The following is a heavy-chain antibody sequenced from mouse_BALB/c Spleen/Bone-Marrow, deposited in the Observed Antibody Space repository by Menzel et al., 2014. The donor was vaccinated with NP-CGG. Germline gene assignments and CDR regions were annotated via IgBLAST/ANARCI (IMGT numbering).Heavy chain of an antibody. D-gene: IGHD2-14*01. CDR3: ASYYRYSFDY. V-gene: IGHV14-3*02. J-gene: IGHJ2*01. CDR2: IDPANGNT. Sequence: VQLQQSGAELVKPGASVKLSCTGSGFNIEDTYMHWVKQRPEQGLEWIGKIDPANGNTKYDPKFQGKATITADTSSNTAYLQLSSLTSEDTAVYYCASYYRYSFDYWGQGTTLTVSS. CDR1: GFNIEDTY.